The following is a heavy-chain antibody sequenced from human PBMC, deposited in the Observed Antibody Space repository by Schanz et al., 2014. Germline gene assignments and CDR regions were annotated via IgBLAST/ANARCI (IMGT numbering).Heavy chain of an antibody. J-gene: IGHJ2*01. D-gene: IGHD2-21*01. CDR3: AKEDYGGTNWYFDV. CDR1: GFTFSTTG. CDR2: IRYDGINK. V-gene: IGHV3-30*02. Sequence: QVRLVESGGGVVQPGGSLRLSCAASGFTFSTTGMHWVRQAPGKGLVWVTYIRYDGINKYYADSVKGRFTVSRDNAKSTLFLQMDSPRPEDTAIYYCAKEDYGGTNWYFDVWGRGTQVTVSS.